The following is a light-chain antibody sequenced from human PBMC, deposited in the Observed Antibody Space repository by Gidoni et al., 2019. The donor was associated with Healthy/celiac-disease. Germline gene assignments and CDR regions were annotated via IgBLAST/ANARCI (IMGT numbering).Light chain of an antibody. J-gene: IGKJ2*01. CDR3: QQYGSSPRT. V-gene: IGKV3-20*01. Sequence: EIVLTQSPGTLSLSPGERATLSCRASQSVSSSYLAWYQQKPGQAPRLLIYGASSRATGSPDRFSGSVSVTDFTLTSSRLEPEDFAVYYCQQYGSSPRTFGQGTKLEIK. CDR1: QSVSSSY. CDR2: GAS.